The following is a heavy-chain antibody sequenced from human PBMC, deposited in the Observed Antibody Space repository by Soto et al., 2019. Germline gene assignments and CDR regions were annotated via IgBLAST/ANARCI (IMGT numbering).Heavy chain of an antibody. CDR3: ARGRDTYGSGSYGRHYYYYMDV. J-gene: IGHJ6*03. Sequence: ASVKVSCKASGYTFTSYDINWVRQATGQGLEWMGWMNPNSGNTGYAQKFQGRVTMTRNTSISTAYMELSSLRSEDTAVYYCARGRDTYGSGSYGRHYYYYMDVWGKGTTVTVSS. CDR1: GYTFTSYD. V-gene: IGHV1-8*01. CDR2: MNPNSGNT. D-gene: IGHD3-10*01.